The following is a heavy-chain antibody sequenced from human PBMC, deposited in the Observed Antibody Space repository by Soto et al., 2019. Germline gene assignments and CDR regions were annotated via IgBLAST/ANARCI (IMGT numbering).Heavy chain of an antibody. CDR2: ISVSGGSR. J-gene: IGHJ4*02. CDR1: GFTFSTYA. V-gene: IGHV3-23*01. D-gene: IGHD1-1*01. CDR3: AKAPGTHSYYFDY. Sequence: GGSLRLSCAASGFTFSTYAMSWVRQAPGKGLEWVSAISVSGGSRHYADSVKGRFTISRDNSKNTLYLQMNSLRAEDTAVYYCAKAPGTHSYYFDYWGQGTLVTVSS.